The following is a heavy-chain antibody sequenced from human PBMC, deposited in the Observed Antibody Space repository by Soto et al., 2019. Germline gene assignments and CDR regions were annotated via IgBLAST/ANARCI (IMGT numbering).Heavy chain of an antibody. CDR1: GFTFSSFA. CDR2: ISGSGDGT. J-gene: IGHJ4*02. D-gene: IGHD5-18*01. CDR3: AGPGYSSQDY. V-gene: IGHV3-23*01. Sequence: GSLILSCAAYGFTFSSFALSLVRQAPGKGLEWVSAISGSGDGTDYAASVKGRFTISRDNSKNTLYLQMNSLRDEDTAVYYCAGPGYSSQDYWGQGALVTVYS.